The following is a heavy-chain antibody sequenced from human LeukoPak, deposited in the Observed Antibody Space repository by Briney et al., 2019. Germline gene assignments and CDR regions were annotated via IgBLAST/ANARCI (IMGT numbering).Heavy chain of an antibody. V-gene: IGHV4-61*02. CDR3: ARPGYSSGWYIRGPDAFDI. D-gene: IGHD6-19*01. J-gene: IGHJ3*02. CDR1: GASISSGDYY. CDR2: ISSSGST. Sequence: SETLSLTCTVSGASISSGDYYWSWIRQPAGKGLEWIGRISSSGSTNYNPSLKSRVTMSVDTSKNQFSLKLSSVTAADTAVYYCARPGYSSGWYIRGPDAFDIWGQGTMVTVSS.